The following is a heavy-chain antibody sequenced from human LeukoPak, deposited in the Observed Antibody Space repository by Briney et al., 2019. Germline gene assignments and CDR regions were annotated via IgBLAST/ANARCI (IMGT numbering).Heavy chain of an antibody. CDR1: VYTFTDYY. V-gene: IGHV1-2*02. D-gene: IGHD2-2*01. CDR3: ARANFLYCSSSTCLFDY. J-gene: IGHJ4*02. CDR2: INPNDGDT. Sequence: ASVKVSRKASVYTFTDYYIYWVRQTPGQGVEWMGWINPNDGDTNYAQKFQGRVTMTRDTSISTANMGVSRLRSDDTAVYYCARANFLYCSSSTCLFDYWGEGTLVTVSS.